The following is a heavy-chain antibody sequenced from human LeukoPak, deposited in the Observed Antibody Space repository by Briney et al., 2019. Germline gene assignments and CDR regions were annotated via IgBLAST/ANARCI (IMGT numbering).Heavy chain of an antibody. CDR1: GGSISSYY. V-gene: IGHV4-59*01. Sequence: SETLSLTCTVSGGSISSYYWSWIRQPPGKGLEWIGYIYYSGSTNYNPSLKSRVTISVDTSKNQFSLKLSSVTAADTAVYYCARVYDILTGFPFDPWGQGTLVTVSS. D-gene: IGHD3-9*01. CDR3: ARVYDILTGFPFDP. CDR2: IYYSGST. J-gene: IGHJ5*02.